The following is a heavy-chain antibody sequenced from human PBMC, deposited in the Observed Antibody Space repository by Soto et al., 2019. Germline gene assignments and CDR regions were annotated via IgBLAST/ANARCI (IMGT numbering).Heavy chain of an antibody. Sequence: SETLSLTCTVSGGSISSGGYYWSWIRQHPGEGLEWIGYIYYSGSTYYNPSLKSRVTISVDTSKNQFSLKLSSVTAADTAVYYCARGVTTRKYYYYGMDVWGQGTTVTVSS. CDR2: IYYSGST. D-gene: IGHD4-4*01. CDR1: GGSISSGGYY. J-gene: IGHJ6*02. V-gene: IGHV4-31*03. CDR3: ARGVTTRKYYYYGMDV.